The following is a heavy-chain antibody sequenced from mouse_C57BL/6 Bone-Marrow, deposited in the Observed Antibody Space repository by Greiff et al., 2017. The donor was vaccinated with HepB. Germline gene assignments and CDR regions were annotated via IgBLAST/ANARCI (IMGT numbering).Heavy chain of an antibody. V-gene: IGHV5-4*01. Sequence: EVKLLESGGGLVKPGGSLKLSCAASGFTFSSYAMSWVRQTPEKRLEWVATISDGGSYTYYPDNVKGRFTISRDNAKNNLYLQMSHLKSEDTAMYYCARDRALPGFAYWGQGTRVTVSA. CDR1: GFTFSSYA. D-gene: IGHD3-1*01. CDR2: ISDGGSYT. CDR3: ARDRALPGFAY. J-gene: IGHJ3*01.